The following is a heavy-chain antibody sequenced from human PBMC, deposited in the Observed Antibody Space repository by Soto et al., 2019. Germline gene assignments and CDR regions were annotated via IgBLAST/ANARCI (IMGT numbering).Heavy chain of an antibody. V-gene: IGHV5-51*01. CDR1: GYSFTSYW. Sequence: GESLKISCKGSGYSFTSYWIGWVRQMPGKGLEWMGTIYPGDSDTRYGPSFQGQVTISADKSISTAYLQWSSLKASDTAMYYCARLERGYSYGPQFDYWGQGTLVTVSS. J-gene: IGHJ4*02. CDR3: ARLERGYSYGPQFDY. D-gene: IGHD5-18*01. CDR2: IYPGDSDT.